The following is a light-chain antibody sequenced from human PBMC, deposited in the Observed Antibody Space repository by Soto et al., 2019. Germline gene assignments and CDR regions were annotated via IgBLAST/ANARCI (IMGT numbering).Light chain of an antibody. CDR3: QQYNSWPPT. CDR2: GAS. V-gene: IGKV3-15*01. J-gene: IGKJ1*01. CDR1: QSVSSD. Sequence: EIVMTQSPANLSVSPGESAALSCRASQSVSSDLAWYQQKPGQVYRLLIYGASTRVTGIPARFSGTGSGTEFTLTISSLQSEDLAVYYCQQYNSWPPTFGQGTKVEIK.